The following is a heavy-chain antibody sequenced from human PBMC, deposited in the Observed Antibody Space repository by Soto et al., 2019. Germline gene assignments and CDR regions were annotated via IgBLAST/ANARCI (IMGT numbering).Heavy chain of an antibody. J-gene: IGHJ6*03. V-gene: IGHV3-20*04. CDR2: INWNGGST. CDR3: ARRGPALLPNYYYYYMDV. D-gene: IGHD3-16*01. Sequence: GGSLRLSCAASGFTFDDYGMSWVRQAPGKGLEWVSGINWNGGSTGYADSVKGRFTISRDNAKNSLYLQMNSLRAEDTALYYCARRGPALLPNYYYYYMDVWGKGTTVTVSS. CDR1: GFTFDDYG.